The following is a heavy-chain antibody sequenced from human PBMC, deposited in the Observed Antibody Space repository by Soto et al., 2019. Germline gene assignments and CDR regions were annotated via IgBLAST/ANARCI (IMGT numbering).Heavy chain of an antibody. D-gene: IGHD6-25*01. V-gene: IGHV1-8*01. CDR2: MNPNSGNT. J-gene: IGHJ5*02. Sequence: ASVKVSCKASGYTFTSYDINWVRQATGQGLVWMGWMNPNSGNTGYAQKFQGRVTMTRNTSISTAYMELSSLRSEDTAVFYCARSAQEGNWFDPWGQGTLVTVSS. CDR3: ARSAQEGNWFDP. CDR1: GYTFTSYD.